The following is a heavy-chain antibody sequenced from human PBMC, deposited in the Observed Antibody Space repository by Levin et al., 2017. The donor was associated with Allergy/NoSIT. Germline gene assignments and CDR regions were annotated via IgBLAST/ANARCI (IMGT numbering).Heavy chain of an antibody. CDR1: GFTFSSYA. Sequence: GESLKISCAASGFTFSSYAMHWVRQAPGKGLEWVAVISYDGSNKYYADSVKGRFTISRDNSKNTLYLQMNSLRAEDTAVYYCALFVIAAAGTGDFQHWGQGTLVTVSS. V-gene: IGHV3-30-3*01. J-gene: IGHJ1*01. CDR2: ISYDGSNK. CDR3: ALFVIAAAGTGDFQH. D-gene: IGHD6-13*01.